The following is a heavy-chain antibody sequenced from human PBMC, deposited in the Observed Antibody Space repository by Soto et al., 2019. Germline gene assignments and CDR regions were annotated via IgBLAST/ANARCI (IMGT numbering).Heavy chain of an antibody. CDR2: IYYSGST. Sequence: SETLSLTCTVSGGSISSYYWSWIRQPPGKGLEWIGYIYYSGSTNYNPSLKSRVTISVDTSKNQFSLKLSSVTAADTAVYYCARIGTRTGTKRLDMDVWGKGTTVTVSS. CDR3: ARIGTRTGTKRLDMDV. CDR1: GGSISSYY. D-gene: IGHD1-7*01. J-gene: IGHJ6*03. V-gene: IGHV4-59*08.